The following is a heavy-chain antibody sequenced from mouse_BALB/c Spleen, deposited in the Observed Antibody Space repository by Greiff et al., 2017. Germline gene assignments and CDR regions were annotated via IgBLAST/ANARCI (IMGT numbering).Heavy chain of an antibody. V-gene: IGHV14-1*02. J-gene: IGHJ3*01. Sequence: EVQLQQSGAELVRPGALVKLSCKASGFNIKDYYMHWVKQRPEQGLEWIGWIDPENGNTIYDPKFQGKASITADTSSNTAYLQLSSLTSEDTAVYYCARGGHPFAYWGQGTLVTVSA. CDR2: IDPENGNT. CDR1: GFNIKDYY. CDR3: ARGGHPFAY.